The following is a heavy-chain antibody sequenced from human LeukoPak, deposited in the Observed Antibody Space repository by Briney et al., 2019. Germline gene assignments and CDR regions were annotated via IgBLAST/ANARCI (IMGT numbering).Heavy chain of an antibody. Sequence: ASVKVSCKASGYTFTSYGISWVRQDPGQGLEWMGWISAYNGNTNYAQKLQGRVTMTTDTSTSTAYMELRSLRSDDTAVYYCARELRIRGSGSPGYWGQGTLVTVSS. CDR3: ARELRIRGSGSPGY. CDR2: ISAYNGNT. CDR1: GYTFTSYG. D-gene: IGHD3-10*01. V-gene: IGHV1-18*01. J-gene: IGHJ4*02.